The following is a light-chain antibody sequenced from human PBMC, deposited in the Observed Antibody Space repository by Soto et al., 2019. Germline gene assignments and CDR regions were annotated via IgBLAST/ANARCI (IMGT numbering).Light chain of an antibody. V-gene: IGKV3-15*01. Sequence: EIVLMQSPGTLSLSPGERATLSCRASQSVSSNLAWYQQKPGQAPRLLIYGASTRATGIPARLSGSGSGTEFTLTIRSLKSEDFAVYYCQQYNTWWTFGQGTKVDIK. CDR1: QSVSSN. J-gene: IGKJ1*01. CDR2: GAS. CDR3: QQYNTWWT.